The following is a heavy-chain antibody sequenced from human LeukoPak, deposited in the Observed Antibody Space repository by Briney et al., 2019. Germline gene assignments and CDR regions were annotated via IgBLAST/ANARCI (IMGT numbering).Heavy chain of an antibody. CDR2: INHSGSI. D-gene: IGHD5-24*01. CDR3: ARHRSKWLQSSFDY. CDR1: GGSFSAYY. Sequence: SETLSLTCAVYGGSFSAYYWTWIRQPPGKGLEWIGEINHSGSINYNPSLKSRVTISVDTSKNQFSLKLSSVTAADTAVYYCARHRSKWLQSSFDYWGQGTLVTVSS. J-gene: IGHJ4*02. V-gene: IGHV4-34*01.